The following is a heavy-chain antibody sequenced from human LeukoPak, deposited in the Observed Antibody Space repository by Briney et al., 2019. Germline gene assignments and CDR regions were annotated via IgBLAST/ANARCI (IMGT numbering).Heavy chain of an antibody. V-gene: IGHV4-59*01. J-gene: IGHJ2*01. Sequence: SETLSLTCTVSGGSISSYYWSWIRQSPGKGLEWIGYIYYSGSTNYNPSLRSRVTISGDTSKNQFSLKLSSVTAADTAVYYCARDKGLAAAGHWYFDLWGRGTLVTVSS. CDR2: IYYSGST. D-gene: IGHD6-13*01. CDR1: GGSISSYY. CDR3: ARDKGLAAAGHWYFDL.